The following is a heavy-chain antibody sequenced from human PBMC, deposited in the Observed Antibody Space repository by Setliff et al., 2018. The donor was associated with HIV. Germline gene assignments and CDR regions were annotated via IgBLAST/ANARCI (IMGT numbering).Heavy chain of an antibody. CDR2: IWYDGGKK. CDR3: VKDVVKFWSGSGALDF. V-gene: IGHV3-33*03. Sequence: PGGSLRLSCEVFGFGFSVYGFHWVRQAPGKGLEWVAVIWYDGGKKEYGDSVKGRFTISRDDSKNTLYLQMNSLRAEDTAVYYCVKDVVKFWSGSGALDFWGPGTLVTVSS. D-gene: IGHD3-3*01. CDR1: GFGFSVYG. J-gene: IGHJ4*02.